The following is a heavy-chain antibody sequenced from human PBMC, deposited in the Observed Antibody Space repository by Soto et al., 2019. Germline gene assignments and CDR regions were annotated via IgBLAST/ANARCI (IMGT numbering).Heavy chain of an antibody. CDR1: GFTFSSFA. CDR2: ISSTGSAK. Sequence: EVQLVESGGGLVHPGGSLRLSCAASGFTFSSFAVNWARQAPGKGLEWLAFISSTGSAKYYADSVKGRFTVSRDNVKNLVFLQMNSLRDEDTVVYFCARASPCCTSTSCLFDRWGQGTLVTVSS. D-gene: IGHD2-2*01. CDR3: ARASPCCTSTSCLFDR. V-gene: IGHV3-48*02. J-gene: IGHJ4*02.